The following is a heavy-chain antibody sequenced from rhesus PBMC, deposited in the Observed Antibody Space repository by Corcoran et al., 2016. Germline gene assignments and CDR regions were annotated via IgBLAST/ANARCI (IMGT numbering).Heavy chain of an antibody. CDR1: GGSISGYYY. V-gene: IGHV4S14*01. D-gene: IGHD6-31*01. Sequence: QVQLQESGPGLVKPSETLSLTCAVSGGSISGYYYWSWIRQPPGKGLEWIGSIYGGGVPNYLNPPLKSRVTLSVDTAKNQFSLKRSSVTAADTAVYYCATLGGSSVWYGSHDYWGQGVLVTVSS. CDR2: IYGGGVPN. CDR3: ATLGGSSVWYGSHDY. J-gene: IGHJ4*01.